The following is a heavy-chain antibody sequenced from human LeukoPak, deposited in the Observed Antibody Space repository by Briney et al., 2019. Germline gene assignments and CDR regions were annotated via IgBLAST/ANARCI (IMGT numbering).Heavy chain of an antibody. CDR2: INPNSGGT. D-gene: IGHD2-2*01. CDR1: GYTFTGYY. CDR3: GREPKISPEIDY. Sequence: ASVKVSCKASGYTFTGYYMHRVRQAPGQGLEWMGWINPNSGGTNYAQKFQGRVTMTRQTSIRTAYMELSRLRSDDTAVYYCGREPKISPEIDYWGQGTLVTVSS. J-gene: IGHJ4*02. V-gene: IGHV1-2*02.